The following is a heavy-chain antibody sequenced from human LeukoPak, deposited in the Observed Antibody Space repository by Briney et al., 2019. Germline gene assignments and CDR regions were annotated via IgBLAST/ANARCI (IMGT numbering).Heavy chain of an antibody. CDR1: GGSISSRGFY. Sequence: SETLSLTCTVSGGSISSRGFYWDWIRQPPGKGLEWVGTIYYTGSTDNNPSLKTRVTISVDTSKNQFSLKLSSVTDADTAVYYCARRKVGPTSYFDYWGQGTLVTVSS. V-gene: IGHV4-39*01. D-gene: IGHD1-26*01. CDR2: IYYTGST. CDR3: ARRKVGPTSYFDY. J-gene: IGHJ4*02.